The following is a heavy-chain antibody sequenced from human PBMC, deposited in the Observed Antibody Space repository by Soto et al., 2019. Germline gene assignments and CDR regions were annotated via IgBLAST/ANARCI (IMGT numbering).Heavy chain of an antibody. Sequence: EVQLVESGGGLVQPGGSLRLSCAASEFTFSTYSMNWVRQAPGKGLEWVSYISSRSNIIYYADSVKGRFTISRDNAKNSLYLQMNSLRAEDTAVYYCARAKHVYGDYDGIEYWGQGTLVTVSS. D-gene: IGHD4-17*01. CDR2: ISSRSNII. CDR3: ARAKHVYGDYDGIEY. V-gene: IGHV3-48*01. J-gene: IGHJ4*02. CDR1: EFTFSTYS.